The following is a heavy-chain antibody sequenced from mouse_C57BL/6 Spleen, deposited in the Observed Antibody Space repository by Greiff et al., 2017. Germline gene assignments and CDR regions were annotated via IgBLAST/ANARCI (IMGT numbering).Heavy chain of an antibody. CDR2: ISSGGSYT. J-gene: IGHJ2*01. V-gene: IGHV5-6*01. Sequence: EVQVVESGGDLVKPGGSLQLSCAASGFTFSSYGMSWVRQTPDKRLEWVATISSGGSYTYYPDSVKGRFTISRDNAKNTLYLQMSSLKSEDTAMYYCARQGNWDGRDFDYWGQGTTLTVSS. CDR3: ARQGNWDGRDFDY. D-gene: IGHD4-1*01. CDR1: GFTFSSYG.